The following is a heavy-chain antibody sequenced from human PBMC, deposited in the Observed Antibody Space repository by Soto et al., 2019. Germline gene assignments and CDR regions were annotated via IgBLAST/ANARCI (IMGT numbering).Heavy chain of an antibody. CDR1: GFTFSSYA. V-gene: IGHV3-23*01. CDR3: XXXXXXXXXXXXAYH. Sequence: EVQLLESGGGLVQPGGSLRLSCAASGFTFSSYAMSWVXXXXXXXXXXVSAIRGRGGTTYYAVSVKGRFTISRDNSKXXXXXXXXXXXXXXXXXXXXXXXXXXXXXXXXAYHWGQGTLVTVSS. D-gene: IGHD3-16*01. J-gene: IGHJ4*02. CDR2: IRGRGGTT.